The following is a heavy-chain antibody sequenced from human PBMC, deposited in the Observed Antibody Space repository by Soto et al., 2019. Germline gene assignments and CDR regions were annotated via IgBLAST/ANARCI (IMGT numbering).Heavy chain of an antibody. CDR1: GGSISSSSYY. V-gene: IGHV4-39*01. Sequence: SETLSLTXTVSGGSISSSSYYRGWIRQPPGKGLEWIGSIYYSGSTYYNPSLKSRVTISVDTSKNQFSLKLSSVTAADTAVYYCARHRVWGDYFDYWGQGTLVTVSS. D-gene: IGHD3-16*01. J-gene: IGHJ4*02. CDR3: ARHRVWGDYFDY. CDR2: IYYSGST.